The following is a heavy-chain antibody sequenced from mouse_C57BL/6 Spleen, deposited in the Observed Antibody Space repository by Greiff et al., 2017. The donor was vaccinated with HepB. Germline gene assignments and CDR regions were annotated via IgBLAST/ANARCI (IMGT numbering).Heavy chain of an antibody. V-gene: IGHV1-62-3*01. CDR1: GYTFTSYW. J-gene: IGHJ4*01. CDR2: IDPNSGGT. D-gene: IGHD1-1*01. Sequence: QVQLQQPGAELVKPGASVKLSCKASGYTFTSYWMHWVKQRPGRGLEWIGRIDPNSGGTKYNEKFKSKATLTVDKPSSTAYMQLSSLTSEDTAIYYCARSTFITTVYAMDYWGQGTSVTVSS. CDR3: ARSTFITTVYAMDY.